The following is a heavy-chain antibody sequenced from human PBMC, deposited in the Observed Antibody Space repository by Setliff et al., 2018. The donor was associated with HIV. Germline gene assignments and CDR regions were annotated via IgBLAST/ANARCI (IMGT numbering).Heavy chain of an antibody. CDR3: AHSGSYYSGSGTFLDY. V-gene: IGHV2-5*01. J-gene: IGHJ4*02. D-gene: IGHD3-10*01. Sequence: WIRQPPGKALEWLALIYWNDDKWYSPSLKSRLTITKDTSKNQVVLTMTNMDPVDTATYYCAHSGSYYSGSGTFLDYWGQGALVTVSS. CDR2: IYWNDDK.